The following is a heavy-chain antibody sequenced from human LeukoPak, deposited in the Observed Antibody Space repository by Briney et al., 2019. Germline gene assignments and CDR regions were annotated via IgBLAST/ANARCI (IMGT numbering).Heavy chain of an antibody. V-gene: IGHV3-30*02. CDR2: IRYDGSNK. CDR3: AKTGGELRHIDY. J-gene: IGHJ4*02. Sequence: GGSLRLSCAASGFTFSSYGMHWVRQAPGKGLEWVAFIRYDGSNKYYADSVKGRFTISRDNSKNTLYLQMNSLRAEDTAVYYCAKTGGELRHIDYWGQGTLVTVSS. CDR1: GFTFSSYG. D-gene: IGHD1-26*01.